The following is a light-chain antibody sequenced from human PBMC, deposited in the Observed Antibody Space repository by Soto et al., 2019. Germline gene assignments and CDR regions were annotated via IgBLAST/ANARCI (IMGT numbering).Light chain of an antibody. CDR2: GAS. V-gene: IGKV3-20*01. Sequence: EIVLTQSPGTLSLSPGERATLSCRASQSVSSNFLAWYQEKLGQAPRLLIYGASKRATGIPDRFSGSGSETEFTLSISRLEHEDFEVYYCRQDGTSLGFTVGGGTKVDIK. CDR1: QSVSSNF. CDR3: RQDGTSLGFT. J-gene: IGKJ4*01.